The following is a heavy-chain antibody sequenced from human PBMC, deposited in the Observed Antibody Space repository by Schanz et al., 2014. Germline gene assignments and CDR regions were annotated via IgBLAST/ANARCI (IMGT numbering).Heavy chain of an antibody. V-gene: IGHV1-3*04. Sequence: QVHLVQSGAEVKRPGASVKVSCKASEYSFTSYSMHWVRQAPGQRLEWMGWINTGSGDTKYSQNFQGRVTITRDTSASTAYMELSSLRSEDTAVYSCARGIGGYGANNYGDYGGQGTRGTVSA. CDR1: EYSFTSYS. CDR3: ARGIGGYGANNYGDY. J-gene: IGHJ4*02. CDR2: INTGSGDT. D-gene: IGHD5-12*01.